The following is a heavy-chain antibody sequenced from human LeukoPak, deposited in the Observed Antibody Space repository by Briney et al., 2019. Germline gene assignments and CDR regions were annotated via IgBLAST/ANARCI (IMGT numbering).Heavy chain of an antibody. CDR2: IYYSGNT. CDR3: ARHRATGFDREPFDY. CDR1: GGSINSSDYY. Sequence: PSETLSLTCTVSGGSINSSDYYWVWIRQPPGKGLEWVGNIYYSGNTYSNPSLKSRVTISVDTSKNQFSLKLSSVTAADTAVYYCARHRATGFDREPFDYWGQGTLVTVSS. J-gene: IGHJ4*02. D-gene: IGHD1-26*01. V-gene: IGHV4-39*01.